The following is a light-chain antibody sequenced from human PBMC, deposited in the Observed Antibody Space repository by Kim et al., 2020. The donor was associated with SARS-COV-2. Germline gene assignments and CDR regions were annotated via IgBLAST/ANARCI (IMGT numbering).Light chain of an antibody. J-gene: IGLJ1*01. CDR1: KLGDKY. Sequence: SVSPGQTASITCSGDKLGDKYSCWYQQKPGQSPVLVIYQDSKRPSGIPERFSGSNSGNTATLTISGTQAMDEADYYCQAWDSSTGVFGTGTKVTVL. CDR3: QAWDSSTGV. V-gene: IGLV3-1*01. CDR2: QDS.